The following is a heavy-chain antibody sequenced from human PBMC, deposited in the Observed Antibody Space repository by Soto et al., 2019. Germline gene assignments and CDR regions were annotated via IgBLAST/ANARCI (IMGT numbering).Heavy chain of an antibody. CDR2: IYTSGST. CDR1: GGSISSYY. CDR3: ARAPYYYDSSGYYYFWFDP. J-gene: IGHJ5*02. V-gene: IGHV4-4*07. Sequence: SETLSLTCTVSGGSISSYYWSWIRQPAGKGLEWIGRIYTSGSTNYNPSLKSRVTMSVDTSKNQFSLKLSSVTAADTAVYYCARAPYYYDSSGYYYFWFDPWGQGTLVTVSS. D-gene: IGHD3-22*01.